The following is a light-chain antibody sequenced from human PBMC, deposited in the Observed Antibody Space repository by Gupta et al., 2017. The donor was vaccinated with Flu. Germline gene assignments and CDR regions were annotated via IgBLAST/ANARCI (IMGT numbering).Light chain of an antibody. CDR2: EAT. Sequence: PAFMSATPGDKVNISCKASQDIEDDMNWYQQKPGEAAIFINREATTLVAGIQTRFSGSGYGTDFTLTIKNEEAEDAACYFWRQHDNFPYTFGQGTKLEIK. CDR3: RQHDNFPYT. V-gene: IGKV5-2*01. J-gene: IGKJ2*01. CDR1: QDIEDD.